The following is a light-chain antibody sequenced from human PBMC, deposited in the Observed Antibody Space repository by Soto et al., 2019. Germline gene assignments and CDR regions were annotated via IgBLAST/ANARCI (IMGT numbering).Light chain of an antibody. V-gene: IGKV1-5*03. Sequence: DIQMTQSPSTLSASVGDRVTITFRASQSISSWLAWYQQKPGKVPKLLIYQASSLQNGVPARFIGSGSGTEFTLTISSLQPDDVATYYCQQYTCLWTFGPGTKVDIK. CDR2: QAS. J-gene: IGKJ1*01. CDR3: QQYTCLWT. CDR1: QSISSW.